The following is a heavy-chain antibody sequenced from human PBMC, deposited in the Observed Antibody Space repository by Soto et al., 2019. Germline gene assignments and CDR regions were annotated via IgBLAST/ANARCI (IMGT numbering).Heavy chain of an antibody. J-gene: IGHJ6*02. CDR3: ARESLAAAVYDV. V-gene: IGHV4-31*03. Sequence: QVQLQESGPGLVKPSQTLSLTCTVSGGSISSGGYYWSWIRQHPGKGLEWIGSIYYSGSTYYNPSLKSRVTISVDTSKNQFSLKLSSVTAADTAVYYCARESLAAAVYDVWGQGTTVTVSS. D-gene: IGHD6-13*01. CDR2: IYYSGST. CDR1: GGSISSGGYY.